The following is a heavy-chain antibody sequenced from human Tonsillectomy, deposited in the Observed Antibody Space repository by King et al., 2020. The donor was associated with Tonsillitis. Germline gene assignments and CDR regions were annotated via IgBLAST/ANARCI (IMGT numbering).Heavy chain of an antibody. CDR3: ARGYNWNDY. D-gene: IGHD1-20*01. J-gene: IGHJ4*02. CDR1: GGSVSSGSYY. CDR2: IFHSGSL. V-gene: IGHV4-61*01. Sequence: VQLQESGPGLVKPSETLSLTCNVSGGSVSSGSYYWTWIRQSPGKGLEWIGYIFHSGSLSYNPYLKSRVTISIDTSKNQLSLNLNSVTAADTAVYYCARGYNWNDYWGQGTLVTVSS.